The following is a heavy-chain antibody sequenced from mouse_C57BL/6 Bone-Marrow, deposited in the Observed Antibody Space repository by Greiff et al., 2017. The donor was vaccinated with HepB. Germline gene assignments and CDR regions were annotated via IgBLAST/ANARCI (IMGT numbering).Heavy chain of an antibody. D-gene: IGHD4-1*02. CDR1: GFNIKDDY. CDR3: TTLQLGRKRN. Sequence: EVQLQQSGAELVRPGASVKLSCTASGFNIKDDYMHWVKQRPEQGLEWIGWIDPENGDTEYASKFQGKATITADTSSNTAYLQLSSLTSEDTAVYYCTTLQLGRKRNWGQGTTLTVSS. CDR2: IDPENGDT. J-gene: IGHJ2*01. V-gene: IGHV14-4*01.